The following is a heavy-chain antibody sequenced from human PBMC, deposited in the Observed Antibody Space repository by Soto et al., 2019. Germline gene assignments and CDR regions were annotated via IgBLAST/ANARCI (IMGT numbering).Heavy chain of an antibody. J-gene: IGHJ4*02. V-gene: IGHV4-39*01. Sequence: SETLSLTCTVSCGSISSSDYYWGWIRHPPGKGLEWIGSMYYSGSTYYNPSLKSRVTISADTSKNQFSLKLTSVTAADTAVYYCARSHQRGYSYGYSDYWGQGTLVTVSS. CDR3: ARSHQRGYSYGYSDY. D-gene: IGHD5-18*01. CDR2: MYYSGST. CDR1: CGSISSSDYY.